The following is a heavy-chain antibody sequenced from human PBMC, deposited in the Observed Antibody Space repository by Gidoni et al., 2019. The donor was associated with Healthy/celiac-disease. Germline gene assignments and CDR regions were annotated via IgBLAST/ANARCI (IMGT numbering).Heavy chain of an antibody. D-gene: IGHD3-3*01. CDR3: ARGVPDPYGFLEWFGDY. V-gene: IGHV3-33*01. J-gene: IGHJ4*02. Sequence: QVQLVESGGGVVQPGRSLRLSCAASGFTFSSYGMHGVRQAPGKGLEWVAVIWYDGSNKYYADSVKGRFTISRDNSKNTLYLQMNSLRAEDTAVYYCARGVPDPYGFLEWFGDYWGQGTLVTVSS. CDR2: IWYDGSNK. CDR1: GFTFSSYG.